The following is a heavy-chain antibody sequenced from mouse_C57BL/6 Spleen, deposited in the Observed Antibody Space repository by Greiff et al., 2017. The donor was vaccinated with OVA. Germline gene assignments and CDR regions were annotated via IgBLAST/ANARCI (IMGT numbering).Heavy chain of an antibody. J-gene: IGHJ1*03. D-gene: IGHD1-1*01. CDR2: IHPSDSDT. Sequence: VQLQQPGAELVKPGASVKVSCKASGYTFTSYWMHWVKQRPGQGLEWIGRIHPSDSDTNYNQKFKGKATLTVDKSSSTAYMQLSSLTSEDSAVYYCAIGAFYYYGSSLYFDVWGTGTTVTVSS. CDR3: AIGAFYYYGSSLYFDV. CDR1: GYTFTSYW. V-gene: IGHV1-74*01.